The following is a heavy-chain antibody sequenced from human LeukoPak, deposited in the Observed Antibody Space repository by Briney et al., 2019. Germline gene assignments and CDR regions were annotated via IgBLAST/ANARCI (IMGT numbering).Heavy chain of an antibody. V-gene: IGHV3-23*01. CDR2: ISDSGGRT. CDR3: AKRGVVIRVILVGFHKEAYYFDS. D-gene: IGHD3-22*01. J-gene: IGHJ4*02. CDR1: GITLSNYV. Sequence: GGSLRLSCAVSGITLSNYVMSWVRQAPGKGLEWVAGISDSGGRTNYADSVKGRFTISRDNPKNTLYLQMNSLRAEDTAVYFCAKRGVVIRVILVGFHKEAYYFDSWGQGALVTVSS.